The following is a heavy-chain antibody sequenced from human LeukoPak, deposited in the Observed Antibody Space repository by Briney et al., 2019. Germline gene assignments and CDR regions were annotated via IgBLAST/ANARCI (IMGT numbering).Heavy chain of an antibody. J-gene: IGHJ3*02. Sequence: GGSLRLSCAASGFTVSSNYMSWVRQAPGKGLEWVSVIYSGGSTYYADSVKGRFTISRGNSKNTLYLQMNGLRAEDTAVYYCARTITDDHNRLGALDIWGQGTMVTVSS. CDR1: GFTVSSNY. CDR2: IYSGGST. V-gene: IGHV3-53*01. CDR3: ARTITDDHNRLGALDI. D-gene: IGHD3-10*01.